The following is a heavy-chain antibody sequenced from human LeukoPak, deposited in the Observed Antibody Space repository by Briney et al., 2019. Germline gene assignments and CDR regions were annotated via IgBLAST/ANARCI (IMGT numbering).Heavy chain of an antibody. CDR1: GFTFSSYG. V-gene: IGHV3-23*01. J-gene: IGHJ3*02. CDR2: ISGSGSST. Sequence: GGSLRLSCAASGFTFSSYGMSWVRQAPGKGLEWVSAISGSGSSTYYAASVKGRFTFSRDNSKNTLYLQMNSLRAEDTAIYYCARPGLADSFDIWGQGTMVTVSS. CDR3: ARPGLADSFDI.